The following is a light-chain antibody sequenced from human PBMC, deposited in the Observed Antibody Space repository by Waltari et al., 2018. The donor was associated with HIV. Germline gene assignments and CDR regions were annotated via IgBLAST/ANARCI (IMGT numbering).Light chain of an antibody. CDR3: QSYDSRLSAWV. V-gene: IGLV1-40*01. Sequence: QSVLTQPPSVSGAPGQRVTISCTGSNSNIGSTYDVPWYQLLPGKAPKLLIYANNQRPSGVPDRFSGSKSGASASLAITGLQAEDEADYSCQSYDSRLSAWVFGGGTKVTVL. CDR1: NSNIGSTYD. CDR2: ANN. J-gene: IGLJ3*02.